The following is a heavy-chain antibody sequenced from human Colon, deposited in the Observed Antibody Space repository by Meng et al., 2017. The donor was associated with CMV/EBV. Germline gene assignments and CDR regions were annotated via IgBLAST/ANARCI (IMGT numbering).Heavy chain of an antibody. V-gene: IGHV3-13*03. D-gene: IGHD3-16*01. J-gene: IGHJ4*02. CDR2: IGTAGDT. CDR1: GFTFSSYD. Sequence: ACGFTFSSYDMRWVRQGTGKGLEWGSPIGTAGDTHYPDSVKGQFTISRENAKNSLYLQMNTLRAGDTAVYYCLRDGFGGFLDCWSQGTLVTVSS. CDR3: LRDGFGGFLDC.